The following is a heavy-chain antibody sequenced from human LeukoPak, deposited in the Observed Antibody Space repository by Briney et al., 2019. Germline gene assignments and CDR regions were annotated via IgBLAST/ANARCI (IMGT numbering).Heavy chain of an antibody. V-gene: IGHV4-59*01. Sequence: SETLSLTCTVSGGSISSYYWSWIRQPPGKGLEWIGYIYYSGGTNYNPSLKSRVTISVDTSKNQFSLKLSSVTAADTAVYYCARERYSSGWYSYGMDVWGQGTTVTVSS. CDR3: ARERYSSGWYSYGMDV. D-gene: IGHD6-19*01. CDR2: IYYSGGT. J-gene: IGHJ6*02. CDR1: GGSISSYY.